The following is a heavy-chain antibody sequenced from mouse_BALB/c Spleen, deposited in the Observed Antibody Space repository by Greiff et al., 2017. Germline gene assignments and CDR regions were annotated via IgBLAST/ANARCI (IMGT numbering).Heavy chain of an antibody. CDR1: GYAFCSYW. V-gene: IGHV1-80*01. D-gene: IGHD2-10*01. CDR2: IYPGDGDT. Sequence: QVQLQQSGAELVRPGSSVKISCKASGYAFCSYWMNWVKQWPGQGLEWIGQIYPGDGDTNYNGKFTGKATLTADKSSSTAYMQHSSLTPEDAAVYWCARSYYGNSFADWGQGTVVSVSA. J-gene: IGHJ3*01. CDR3: ARSYYGNSFAD.